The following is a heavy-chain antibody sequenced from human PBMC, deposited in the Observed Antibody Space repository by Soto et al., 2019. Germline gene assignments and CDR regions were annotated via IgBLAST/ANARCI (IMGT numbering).Heavy chain of an antibody. D-gene: IGHD6-19*01. CDR3: ARTTSGWQAFDI. CDR1: VVSISSYY. Sequence: PSETVSLTCTFSVVSISSYYWSCIRQPPGKGLEWIGYIYYSGSTDYNPSLKSRVTISVDTSKNKFSLKLSSVTAADTAVYYCARTTSGWQAFDIWGQGTMVPVSS. CDR2: IYYSGST. J-gene: IGHJ3*02. V-gene: IGHV4-59*01.